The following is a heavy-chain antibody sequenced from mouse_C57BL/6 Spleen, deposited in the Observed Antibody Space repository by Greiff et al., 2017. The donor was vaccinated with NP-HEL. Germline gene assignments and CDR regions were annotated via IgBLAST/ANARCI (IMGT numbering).Heavy chain of an antibody. Sequence: EVKLEESGGGLVKPGGSLKLSCAASGFTFSSYAMSWVRQTPEKRLEWVATISDGGSYTYYPDNVKGRFTISRDNAKNNLYLQMSHLKSEDTAMYYCARGRYSNYFDYWGQGTTLTVSS. CDR2: ISDGGSYT. V-gene: IGHV5-4*03. CDR1: GFTFSSYA. J-gene: IGHJ2*01. CDR3: ARGRYSNYFDY. D-gene: IGHD2-5*01.